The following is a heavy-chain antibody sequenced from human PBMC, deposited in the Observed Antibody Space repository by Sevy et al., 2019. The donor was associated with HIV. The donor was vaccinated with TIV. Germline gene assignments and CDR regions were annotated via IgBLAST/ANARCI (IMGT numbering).Heavy chain of an antibody. CDR2: FDSQDGET. CDR3: ATVGLRYYSGSSSYQGDWFDP. V-gene: IGHV1-24*01. CDR1: GYTLTKLS. Sequence: ASVKVSCKVSGYTLTKLSIHWVRQAPGKGLEWMGDFDSQDGETIYSQRFQGRVTMTVDTPTDTAYTDLSSLTSEDTAVYYCATVGLRYYSGSSSYQGDWFDPWGQGTLVTVSS. D-gene: IGHD2-15*01. J-gene: IGHJ5*02.